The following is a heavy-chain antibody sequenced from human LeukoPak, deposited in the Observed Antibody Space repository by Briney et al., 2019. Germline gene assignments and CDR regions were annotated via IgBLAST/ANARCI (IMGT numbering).Heavy chain of an antibody. CDR2: INPNSGGT. CDR3: ARDDYSNYLVDY. CDR1: GYTFTGYY. Sequence: ASVKVSCKASGYTFTGYYMHWVRQAPGQGLEWMGWINPNSGGTNYAQKFQGRVTMTRDTSISTAYMELSRLRSDDTAVYYCARDDYSNYLVDYWGQGTLVTVSS. V-gene: IGHV1-2*02. D-gene: IGHD4-11*01. J-gene: IGHJ4*02.